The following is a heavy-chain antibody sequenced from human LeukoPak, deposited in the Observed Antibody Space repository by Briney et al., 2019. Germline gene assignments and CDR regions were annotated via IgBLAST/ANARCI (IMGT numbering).Heavy chain of an antibody. D-gene: IGHD6-19*01. Sequence: SQTLSLTCTVSGGSISSGGYYWSWIRQHPGEGLEWIGYIYYSGSTYYNPSLKSRVTISVDTSKNQFSLKLSSVTAADTAVYYCARVKAVAAPYYFDYWGQGTLVTVSS. J-gene: IGHJ4*02. V-gene: IGHV4-31*03. CDR3: ARVKAVAAPYYFDY. CDR1: GGSISSGGYY. CDR2: IYYSGST.